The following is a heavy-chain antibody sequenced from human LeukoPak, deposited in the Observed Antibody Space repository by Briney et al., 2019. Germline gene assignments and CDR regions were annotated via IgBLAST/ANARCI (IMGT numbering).Heavy chain of an antibody. CDR1: GESSSNYY. CDR2: IYYSGST. V-gene: IGHV4-39*01. D-gene: IGHD3-3*01. Sequence: SETLSLTCAVYGESSSNYYWSWIRQPPGKGLEWIGSIYYSGSTYYNPSLKSRVTISVDTSKNQFSLKLSSVTAADTAVYYCPRLGITIFGVVSILFDPWGQGTPVTVSS. J-gene: IGHJ5*02. CDR3: PRLGITIFGVVSILFDP.